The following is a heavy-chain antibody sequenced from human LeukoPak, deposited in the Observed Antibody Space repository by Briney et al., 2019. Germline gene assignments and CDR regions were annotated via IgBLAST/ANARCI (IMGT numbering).Heavy chain of an antibody. Sequence: GGSLRLSCAASGFTVNSNYMSWVRQAPGKGLEWVSVIYSGGSTYYADSVKGRSTISRDNAKNSLYLQMNSLRAEDTAVYYCAELGITMIGGVWGKGTTVTISS. V-gene: IGHV3-66*01. D-gene: IGHD3-10*02. CDR2: IYSGGST. CDR1: GFTVNSNY. CDR3: AELGITMIGGV. J-gene: IGHJ6*04.